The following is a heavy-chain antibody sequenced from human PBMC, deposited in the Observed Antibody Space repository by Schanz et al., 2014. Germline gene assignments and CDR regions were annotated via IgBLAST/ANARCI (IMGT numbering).Heavy chain of an antibody. V-gene: IGHV3-23*01. CDR3: AKDHAGSDILTALGN. Sequence: EVQLLESGGGLVRPGGSLRLSCAASGFTFSSYTMNWVRQAPGKGLEWVSAISGSGGSTVYADSVKGRFTISRDNSNNTLYLQMNSLRAEDTAVYYCAKDHAGSDILTALGNWGQGTLVTVSS. D-gene: IGHD3-9*01. J-gene: IGHJ4*02. CDR2: ISGSGGST. CDR1: GFTFSSYT.